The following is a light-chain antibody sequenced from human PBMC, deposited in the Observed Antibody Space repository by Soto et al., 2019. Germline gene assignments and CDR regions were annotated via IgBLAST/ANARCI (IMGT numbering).Light chain of an antibody. J-gene: IGKJ2*01. V-gene: IGKV1-39*01. CDR2: AAS. CDR3: QQSYSTPQT. Sequence: IQMTQSPSSLSASVGDRVTITCRASQSISSYLNWYQQKPGKAPKFLIYAASSLQSGVPSRFSGSGSGTDFTLTISSLQPEDFATYYCQQSYSTPQTFGQGTKLEIK. CDR1: QSISSY.